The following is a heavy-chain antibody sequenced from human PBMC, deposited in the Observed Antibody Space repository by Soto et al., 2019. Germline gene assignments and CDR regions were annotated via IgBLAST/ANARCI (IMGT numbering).Heavy chain of an antibody. Sequence: EVQLVESGGGLVQPGGSLRLSCAASGFTFSDHYMDWVRQAPGKGLEWVGRTRNKANSYTTEYAASVKSRFTISRDDSKNSLYLQMNSLKTEDTAVYYCARANGLLWFGQLGAFDIWGQGTMVTVSS. V-gene: IGHV3-72*01. CDR2: TRNKANSYTT. J-gene: IGHJ3*02. CDR1: GFTFSDHY. CDR3: ARANGLLWFGQLGAFDI. D-gene: IGHD3-10*01.